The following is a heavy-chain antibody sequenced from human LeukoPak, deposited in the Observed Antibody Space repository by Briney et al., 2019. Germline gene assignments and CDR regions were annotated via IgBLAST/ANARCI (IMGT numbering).Heavy chain of an antibody. CDR1: GFTFSRYA. CDR2: ISESGGST. CDR3: AKFVNYGNYYYYYYMDV. J-gene: IGHJ6*03. D-gene: IGHD3-10*01. V-gene: IGHV3-23*01. Sequence: GGSLRLSCAASGFTFSRYAMSWVRQAPGKGLEWVSTISESGGSTYYADSVKGRFTISRDNSKNTLYLQMNSLRAEDTAVYYCAKFVNYGNYYYYYYMDVWGKGTTVTVSS.